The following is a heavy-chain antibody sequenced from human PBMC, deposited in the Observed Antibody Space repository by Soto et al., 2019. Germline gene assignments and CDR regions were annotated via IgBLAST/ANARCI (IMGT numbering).Heavy chain of an antibody. D-gene: IGHD3-3*01. CDR1: GGSISSSNW. CDR3: ARDPYDFWSGYYYYYGMDV. J-gene: IGHJ6*02. Sequence: SETLSLTCAVSGGSISSSNWWSWVRQPPGKGLEWIGEIYHSGSTNYNPSLKSRVTISIDKSKNQFSLKLSSVTAADTAVYYCARDPYDFWSGYYYYYGMDVWGQGTTVTVSS. V-gene: IGHV4-4*02. CDR2: IYHSGST.